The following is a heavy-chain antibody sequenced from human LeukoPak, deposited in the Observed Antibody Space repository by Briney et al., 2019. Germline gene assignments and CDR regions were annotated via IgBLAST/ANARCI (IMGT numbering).Heavy chain of an antibody. Sequence: GGSLRPSCAASGFDLSSNWMHWVRHAPRQGLVWVSRIKADGISTNYTDSVKGRFTISRDIAKNTLYWQMNSLRAEDTGVYYCAKDHYWSIDYWGRGTLVTVSS. CDR2: IKADGIST. CDR1: GFDLSSNW. D-gene: IGHD3-3*01. V-gene: IGHV3-74*01. J-gene: IGHJ4*02. CDR3: AKDHYWSIDY.